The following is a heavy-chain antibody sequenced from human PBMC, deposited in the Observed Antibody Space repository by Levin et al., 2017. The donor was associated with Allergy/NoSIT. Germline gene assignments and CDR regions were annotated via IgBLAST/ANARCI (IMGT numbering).Heavy chain of an antibody. CDR1: GFTFSSYG. Sequence: GGSLRLSCAASGFTFSSYGMHWVRQAPGKGLEWVAVISYDGSNKYYADSVKGRFTISRDNSKNTLYLQMNSLRAEDTAVYYCAKDLYYDFWSGYAPTDYWGQGTLVTVSS. D-gene: IGHD3-3*01. V-gene: IGHV3-30*18. CDR3: AKDLYYDFWSGYAPTDY. J-gene: IGHJ4*02. CDR2: ISYDGSNK.